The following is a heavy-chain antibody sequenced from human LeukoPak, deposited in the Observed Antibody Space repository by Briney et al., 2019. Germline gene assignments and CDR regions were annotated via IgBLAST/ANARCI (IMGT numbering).Heavy chain of an antibody. CDR1: GGSISSYY. J-gene: IGHJ3*02. CDR3: ARVGWNDAFDI. CDR2: IYYSGST. D-gene: IGHD1-1*01. Sequence: PSETLSLTCTVSGGSISSYYWSWIRQPPGKGLEWIGYIYYSGSTNYNPSLKSRVTISVDTSKNQFSLKLSSVTAADTAVYYCARVGWNDAFDIWGQGTMVTVPS. V-gene: IGHV4-59*01.